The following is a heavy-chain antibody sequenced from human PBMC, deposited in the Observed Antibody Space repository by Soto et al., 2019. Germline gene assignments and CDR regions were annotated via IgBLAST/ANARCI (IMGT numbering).Heavy chain of an antibody. CDR3: ARRYCSRADCYSDS. Sequence: PGESLKISCRGSGYTFFSFWIVWVRQVPGKGLEWVGRIDPGDSSATYSPTFQGHVTISADRSTRSAYLQWRSLRASDTAIYFCARRYCSRADCYSDSWGQGSLVTVSS. CDR2: IDPGDSSA. V-gene: IGHV5-10-1*01. CDR1: GYTFFSFW. J-gene: IGHJ4*02. D-gene: IGHD2-2*01.